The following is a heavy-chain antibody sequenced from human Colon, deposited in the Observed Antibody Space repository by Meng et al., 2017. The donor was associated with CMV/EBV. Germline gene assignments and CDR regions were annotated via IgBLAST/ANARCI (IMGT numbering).Heavy chain of an antibody. V-gene: IGHV3-74*01. CDR2: INTDGASK. Sequence: GGSLRLSCAASGFTFHAYWMHWVRHVPGKGLEWVARINTDGASKTYADSVRGRFTISRDNPKDTVFLQMTSLRADDSAIYYCVRDKGDGFNRFHYFDYWAQGTQVTVSS. CDR1: GFTFHAYW. D-gene: IGHD2/OR15-2a*01. J-gene: IGHJ4*02. CDR3: VRDKGDGFNRFHYFDY.